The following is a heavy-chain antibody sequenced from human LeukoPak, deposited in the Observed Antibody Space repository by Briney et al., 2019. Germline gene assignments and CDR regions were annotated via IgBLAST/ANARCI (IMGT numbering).Heavy chain of an antibody. Sequence: SQTLSLTCTVSGGSISSGSYYWSWIRQPAGKGLEWIRRIYTSGSTNYNPSLKSRVTISVDTSKNQFSLKLSSVTAADTAVYYCARDCSSTSCYTGALDYWGQGTLVTVSS. CDR1: GGSISSGSYY. V-gene: IGHV4-61*02. J-gene: IGHJ4*02. CDR2: IYTSGST. D-gene: IGHD2-2*02. CDR3: ARDCSSTSCYTGALDY.